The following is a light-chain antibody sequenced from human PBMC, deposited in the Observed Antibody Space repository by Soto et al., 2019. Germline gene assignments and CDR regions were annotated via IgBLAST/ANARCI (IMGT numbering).Light chain of an antibody. V-gene: IGLV1-40*01. CDR3: QSYDSTLSARYV. CDR1: SSNIGAGYD. Sequence: QSVLTQSPSVSGAPGQMVTISCTGSSSNIGAGYDVHWYQQRPGTAPKLLIFGNINRPSGVPDRFSGSKSGTSASLAIPGLQAEDEGDYSCQSYDSTLSARYVFGTGTKVTGL. J-gene: IGLJ1*01. CDR2: GNI.